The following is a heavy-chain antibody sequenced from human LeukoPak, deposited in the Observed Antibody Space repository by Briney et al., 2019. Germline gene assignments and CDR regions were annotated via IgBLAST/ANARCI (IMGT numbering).Heavy chain of an antibody. J-gene: IGHJ4*02. D-gene: IGHD3-22*01. CDR3: ARDLSLIALTV. CDR1: GFTFSIHG. V-gene: IGHV3-23*01. CDR2: ITGSGGST. Sequence: PGGSLRLSCAASGFTFSIHGMNWVRQGPGKGLEWVSGITGSGGSTYYADSVKGRFTISRDNSKNTVYLQMNSLRAEDTAVYYCARDLSLIALTVWGQGTLVTVSS.